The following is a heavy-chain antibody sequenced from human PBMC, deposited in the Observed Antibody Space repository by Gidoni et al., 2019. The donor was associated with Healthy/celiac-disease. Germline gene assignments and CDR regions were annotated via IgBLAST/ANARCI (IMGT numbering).Heavy chain of an antibody. V-gene: IGHV4-31*03. J-gene: IGHJ4*02. CDR2: IYYSGST. Sequence: QVQLQESGPGLVKPSQTLSLTCTFPGGSISSRGYYWSWIRQQPGKGLEWIGYIYYSGSTYYNPSLKSRVTISVDTSKNQFSLKLSSVTAADTAVYYCARGDSSGYWGYYFDYWGQGTLVTVSS. CDR3: ARGDSSGYWGYYFDY. D-gene: IGHD3-22*01. CDR1: GGSISSRGYY.